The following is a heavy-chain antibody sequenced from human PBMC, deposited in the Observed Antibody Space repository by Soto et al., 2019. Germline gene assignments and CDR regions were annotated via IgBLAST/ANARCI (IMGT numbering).Heavy chain of an antibody. CDR2: MRYSGKT. CDR1: GGSITSSSYY. D-gene: IGHD1-26*01. J-gene: IGHJ4*02. CDR3: VCSLGPTTGIDY. Sequence: QLHLQQSGPGLVKPSETLSLTCTVSGGSITSSSYYWGWVRQPPGKGFEWIGNMRYSGKTHSDPSLQSRVTISVDTPKSQFSLSLTSVTAADTAIYFCVCSLGPTTGIDYWGQGILVTVSS. V-gene: IGHV4-39*01.